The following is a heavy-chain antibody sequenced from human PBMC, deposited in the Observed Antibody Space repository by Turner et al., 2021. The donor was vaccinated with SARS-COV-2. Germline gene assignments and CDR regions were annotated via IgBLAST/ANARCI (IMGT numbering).Heavy chain of an antibody. D-gene: IGHD6-19*01. V-gene: IGHV3-23*01. J-gene: IGHJ3*02. CDR3: ARGYSSGWYQSGAFDI. CDR1: GFTFSSYG. Sequence: EVQLLESGGGLVQPGGSLRLSCAASGFTFSSYGMSWVRQAPGKGLEWVSAISGSGGSTYYADSVKGRFTISRDNSKNTLYLQMNSLRAEDTAVHYCARGYSSGWYQSGAFDIWGQGTMVTVSS. CDR2: ISGSGGST.